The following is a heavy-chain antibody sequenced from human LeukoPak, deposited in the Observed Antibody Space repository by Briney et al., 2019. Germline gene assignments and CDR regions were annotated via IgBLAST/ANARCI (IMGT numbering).Heavy chain of an antibody. V-gene: IGHV4-38-2*02. J-gene: IGHJ4*02. Sequence: SETLSLTCTVSGYSISSGYYWGWIRQPPGKGLEWIGNIYYSGSTYYNPSLKSRVSISVDTSKNQFSLKLTSVTAADTAVYYCARAPEYGLYYFDYWGQGTLVTVSS. CDR1: GYSISSGYY. CDR2: IYYSGST. D-gene: IGHD1-14*01. CDR3: ARAPEYGLYYFDY.